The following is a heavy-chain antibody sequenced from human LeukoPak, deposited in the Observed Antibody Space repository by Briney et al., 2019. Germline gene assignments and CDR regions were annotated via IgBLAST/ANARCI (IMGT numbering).Heavy chain of an antibody. CDR3: ARDMGAAAGS. CDR2: IYTSGST. J-gene: IGHJ4*02. Sequence: SETLSLTCTASGGSISSGSYYWSWIRQPAGKGLEWIGRIYTSGSTNYNPSLKSRVTISVDTSKNQFSLKLSPVTAADTAVYYCARDMGAAAGSWGQGTLVTVSS. V-gene: IGHV4-61*02. D-gene: IGHD6-13*01. CDR1: GGSISSGSYY.